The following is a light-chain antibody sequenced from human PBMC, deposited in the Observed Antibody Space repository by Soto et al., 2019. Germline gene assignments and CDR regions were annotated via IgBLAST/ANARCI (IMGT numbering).Light chain of an antibody. V-gene: IGKV1-8*01. Sequence: AIRMTQSPSSFSASTGDRVTITCRASQGISSYLAWYQQKPGKAPKLLIYAASTLQIGVPSRFSGSGSGTDFTLTISCLQSEHFATYYCQPYYSYPYPFGQGTKLEIK. CDR3: QPYYSYPYP. CDR2: AAS. J-gene: IGKJ2*01. CDR1: QGISSY.